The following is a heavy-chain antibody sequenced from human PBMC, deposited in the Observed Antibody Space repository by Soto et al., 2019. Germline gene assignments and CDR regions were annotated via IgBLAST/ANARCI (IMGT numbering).Heavy chain of an antibody. CDR1: GFTFSSYG. Sequence: QVQLVESGGGVVQPGRSLRLYCAASGFTFSSYGMHWVRQAPGKGLEWVAVIWYDGSIKNYADSVKGRFTISRDNSKNTLYLQMNSLRAEDTAVYYCARTLDYDYGDLTEDYWGQGTLVTVSS. CDR3: ARTLDYDYGDLTEDY. J-gene: IGHJ4*02. V-gene: IGHV3-33*01. CDR2: IWYDGSIK. D-gene: IGHD4-17*01.